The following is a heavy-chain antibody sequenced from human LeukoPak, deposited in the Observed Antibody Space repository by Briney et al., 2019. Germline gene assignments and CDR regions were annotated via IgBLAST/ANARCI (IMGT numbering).Heavy chain of an antibody. J-gene: IGHJ4*02. V-gene: IGHV3-7*05. Sequence: GGSLRLSCAASGFTFSSFWMSWVRQAPGKGLEWVANIKRDGGDKYYVDSVKGRFSISRDNAKNSLYLHMNSLRAEDTAVYYCARGDEYSTSPWGQGTLVTVSS. D-gene: IGHD6-6*01. CDR3: ARGDEYSTSP. CDR1: GFTFSSFW. CDR2: IKRDGGDK.